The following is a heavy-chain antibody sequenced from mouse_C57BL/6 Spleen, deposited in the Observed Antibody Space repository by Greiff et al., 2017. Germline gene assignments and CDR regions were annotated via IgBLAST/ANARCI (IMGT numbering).Heavy chain of an antibody. Sequence: VKVVESGAELVKPGASVKLSCKASGYTFTEYTIHWVKQRSGQGLEWIGWFYPGSGSIKYNEKFKDKATLTADKSSSTVYMELSRLTSEDSAVYFCARHEGGGDAYYFDYWGQGTTLTVSS. J-gene: IGHJ2*01. CDR2: FYPGSGSI. D-gene: IGHD3-3*01. CDR3: ARHEGGGDAYYFDY. V-gene: IGHV1-62-2*01. CDR1: GYTFTEYT.